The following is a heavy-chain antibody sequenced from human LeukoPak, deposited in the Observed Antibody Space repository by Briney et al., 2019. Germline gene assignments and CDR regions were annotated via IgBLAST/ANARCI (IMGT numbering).Heavy chain of an antibody. CDR2: INSGNGNT. V-gene: IGHV1-3*01. CDR3: AGMTYNSSPFDP. CDR1: GYTFTPYG. J-gene: IGHJ5*02. Sequence: VASVKLSCKASGYTFTPYGIHWVRQAPVQTPEWMGWINSGNGNTKYSQKFQGRDTITRDTSASTAYMELSSLTSEDTAVYFCAGMTYNSSPFDPWGQGTLVTVSS. D-gene: IGHD3-22*01.